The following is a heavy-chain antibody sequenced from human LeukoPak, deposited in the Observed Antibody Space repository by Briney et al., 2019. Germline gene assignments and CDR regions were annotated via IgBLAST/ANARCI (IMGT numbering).Heavy chain of an antibody. V-gene: IGHV4-61*02. J-gene: IGHJ4*02. D-gene: IGHD5-12*01. CDR1: GGSISSGSYY. CDR3: ASHHIAFDY. Sequence: SSETLSLTCTVAGGSISSGSYYWSWIRQPAGKGLEWIGRIYTSGSTNYNPSLKSRVTISVDTSKNQFSLKLSSVTAADTAVYYCASHHIAFDYWGQGTLVTVSS. CDR2: IYTSGST.